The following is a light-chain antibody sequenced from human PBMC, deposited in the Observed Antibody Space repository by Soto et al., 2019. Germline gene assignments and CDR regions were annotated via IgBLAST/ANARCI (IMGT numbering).Light chain of an antibody. CDR2: SNN. CDR1: SSNIGSNT. CDR3: AAWDDSLNGYV. J-gene: IGLJ1*01. V-gene: IGLV1-44*01. Sequence: HSALTKPPSATGIPGQRVTISCSRSSSNIGSNTVNWYQQLPGTAPKLLIYSNNQRPSGVPDRFSGSKSGTSASLAISGLQSEDEADYYCAAWDDSLNGYVFGTGTKVTVL.